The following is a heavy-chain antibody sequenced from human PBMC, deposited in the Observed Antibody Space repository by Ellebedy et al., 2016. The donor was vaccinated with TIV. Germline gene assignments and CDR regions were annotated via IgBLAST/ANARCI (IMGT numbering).Heavy chain of an antibody. CDR2: ISSEGSTT. CDR3: ARGDGSSGWYFDY. Sequence: GGSLRLSXAASGFTFSSYWMHWVRQAPGKGLVWVSRISSEGSTTTYADSARGRFTIPRDNAKNTLYLQMNSLRAEDTAVYYCARGDGSSGWYFDYWGQGTLVTVSS. CDR1: GFTFSSYW. J-gene: IGHJ4*02. V-gene: IGHV3-74*03. D-gene: IGHD6-19*01.